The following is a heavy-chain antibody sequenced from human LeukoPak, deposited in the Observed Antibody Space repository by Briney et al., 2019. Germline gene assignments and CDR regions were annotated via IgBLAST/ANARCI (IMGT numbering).Heavy chain of an antibody. V-gene: IGHV1-18*01. J-gene: IGHJ3*02. Sequence: ASVKVSCKASGYTFTSYGISWVRQAPGQGLEWMGWISAYNGNTNYAQKLQGRVTMTTDTSTSTAYTELRILRSDDTAVYYCARIRNSSGYYSLDICGQGTMGTVSS. CDR2: ISAYNGNT. CDR1: GYTFTSYG. D-gene: IGHD3-22*01. CDR3: ARIRNSSGYYSLDI.